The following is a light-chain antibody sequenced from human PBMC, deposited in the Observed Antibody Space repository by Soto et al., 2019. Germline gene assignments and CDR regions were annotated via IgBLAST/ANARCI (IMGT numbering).Light chain of an antibody. CDR2: GAS. CDR3: LQHNTYPWT. Sequence: EIVLTQSPGTLSLSPGERVTLSCRASQSVSSSYLAWYQQKPGQTPRLLIYGASSRATGIPDRFSGSGSGTDFTLTISRLEPEDFAVYYCLQHNTYPWTFGQGTKVEIK. CDR1: QSVSSSY. J-gene: IGKJ1*01. V-gene: IGKV3-20*01.